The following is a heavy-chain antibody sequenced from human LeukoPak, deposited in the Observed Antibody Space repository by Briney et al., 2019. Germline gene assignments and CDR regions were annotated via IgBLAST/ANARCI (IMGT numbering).Heavy chain of an antibody. D-gene: IGHD3-3*01. CDR3: AKASGRGIFGVVIISFDY. Sequence: ASVKVSCKVSGYTLTELSMHWVRQAPGKGLEWMGGFDPEDGETIYAQKFQGRVTMTEDTSTDTAYMELSSLRSEDTAVYYCAKASGRGIFGVVIISFDYWGQGTLVTVSS. V-gene: IGHV1-24*01. CDR2: FDPEDGET. CDR1: GYTLTELS. J-gene: IGHJ4*02.